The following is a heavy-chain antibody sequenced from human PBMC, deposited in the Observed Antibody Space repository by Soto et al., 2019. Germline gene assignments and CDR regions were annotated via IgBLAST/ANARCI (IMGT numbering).Heavy chain of an antibody. CDR2: ISYSAKT. D-gene: IGHD3-22*01. Sequence: SETLALTCAVSGYSISRGFYWGWIRQSPGKGLEWIGIISYSAKTFYNPSLASRFSIAVDTSKNHFSLRLTSVTAADTALYYCTRGAGAPWVRFDSWGLGTLVTVSS. CDR1: GYSISRGFY. CDR3: TRGAGAPWVRFDS. J-gene: IGHJ4*02. V-gene: IGHV4-38-2*01.